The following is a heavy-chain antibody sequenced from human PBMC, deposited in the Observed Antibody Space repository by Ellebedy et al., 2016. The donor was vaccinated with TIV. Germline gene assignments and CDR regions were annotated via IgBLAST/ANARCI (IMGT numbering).Heavy chain of an antibody. D-gene: IGHD3-9*01. Sequence: PGGSLRLSCAASGFTFSTYAMHRVRQAPGKGLDWVAVIWYDGSHPSYADSVKGRFTISRDNHKNTLYLQMNSLRADDTAVYYCAREFLGTPIRYQGIDYWGQGSMVTVSS. CDR3: AREFLGTPIRYQGIDY. J-gene: IGHJ4*02. V-gene: IGHV3-33*01. CDR2: IWYDGSHP. CDR1: GFTFSTYA.